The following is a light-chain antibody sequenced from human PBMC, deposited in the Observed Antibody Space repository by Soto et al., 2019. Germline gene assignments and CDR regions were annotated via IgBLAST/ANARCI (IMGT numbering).Light chain of an antibody. CDR2: AAS. CDR1: QGIRDD. Sequence: AIQMTQSPSSLSASVGDRVTITCRASQGIRDDLAWYQHKPGKAPKLLIYAASSLQSGVPSRFSGSGSGTDFTLTICSLQPEDFATYYCLQDYIYPWTFGQGTKVEIK. J-gene: IGKJ1*01. CDR3: LQDYIYPWT. V-gene: IGKV1-6*01.